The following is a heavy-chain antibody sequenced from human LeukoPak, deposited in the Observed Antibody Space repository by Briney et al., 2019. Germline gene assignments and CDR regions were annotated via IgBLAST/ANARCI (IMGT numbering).Heavy chain of an antibody. CDR3: ARHRTAINRYGPYDAFDI. CDR2: IYYSGRT. J-gene: IGHJ3*02. CDR1: GGSISSYY. V-gene: IGHV4-59*08. D-gene: IGHD5-18*01. Sequence: SETLSLTCTVSGGSISSYYWSWIRQPPGKGLEWIGSIYYSGRTYYNTPLKSRVTISEDTSMNQLSLKLSFVTAADSAVYYCARHRTAINRYGPYDAFDIWGRGTMVTVSS.